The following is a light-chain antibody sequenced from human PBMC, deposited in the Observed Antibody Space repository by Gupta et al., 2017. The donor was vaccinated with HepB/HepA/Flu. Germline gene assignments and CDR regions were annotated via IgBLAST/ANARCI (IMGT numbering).Light chain of an antibody. CDR3: QQYGSSPLT. J-gene: IGKJ4*01. V-gene: IGKV3D-20*01. CDR2: DAS. Sequence: EIVLTQSPATLSLSPGERATLSCGDSGSVRSRYLAWYQQKPGLAPRLLMYDASKRATGIPDRFSGSGSGTDFTLTISRLQPEDFAVYYCQQYGSSPLTLGGGTKVEIK. CDR1: GSVRSRY.